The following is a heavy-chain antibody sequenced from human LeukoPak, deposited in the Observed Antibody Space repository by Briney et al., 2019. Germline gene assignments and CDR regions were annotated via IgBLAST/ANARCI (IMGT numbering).Heavy chain of an antibody. CDR1: GGSFSGYY. Sequence: SETLSLTCAVYGGSFSGYYWSWIRQPPGKGLEWIGEINHSGSTNYNPSLKSRVTISVDTSKNQFSLKLSSVTAADTAVYYCAREGRGVQGFYYYYYGMDVWGQGTTVTVSS. D-gene: IGHD2-15*01. J-gene: IGHJ6*02. CDR2: INHSGST. CDR3: AREGRGVQGFYYYYYGMDV. V-gene: IGHV4-34*01.